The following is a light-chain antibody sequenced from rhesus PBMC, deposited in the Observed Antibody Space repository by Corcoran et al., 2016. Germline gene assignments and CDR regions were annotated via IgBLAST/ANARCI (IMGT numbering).Light chain of an antibody. CDR1: QGISDY. CDR3: LQGYSTPYS. CDR2: ASS. J-gene: IGKJ2*01. V-gene: IGKV1-36*02. Sequence: DIQMTQSPSSLSASVGDRVTITCRASQGISDYLSWYQQKPGKAPKRLIYASSSLESGVPSRLCGRGSGTYFTLTISSLQPEDFAAYYCLQGYSTPYSFGQGTKVEIK.